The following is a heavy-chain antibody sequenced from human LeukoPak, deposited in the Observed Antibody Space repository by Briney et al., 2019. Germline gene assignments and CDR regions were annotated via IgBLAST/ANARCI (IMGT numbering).Heavy chain of an antibody. D-gene: IGHD1-26*01. Sequence: GGSLRLSCAASGFTFSSYSMNWVRQAPGKGLEWVSSISSSSSYIYYADSVKGRFTISRDNAKNSLYLQMNSLRAEDTAVYYCARGRVGATKGVFDYWGQGTLVTVSS. J-gene: IGHJ4*02. V-gene: IGHV3-21*01. CDR2: ISSSSSYI. CDR3: ARGRVGATKGVFDY. CDR1: GFTFSSYS.